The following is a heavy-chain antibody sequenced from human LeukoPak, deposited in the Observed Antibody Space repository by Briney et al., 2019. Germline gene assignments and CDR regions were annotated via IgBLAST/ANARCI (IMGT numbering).Heavy chain of an antibody. D-gene: IGHD5-24*01. Sequence: GGSLRLSCAASGFTFSDYYVRWIRPAPGKGLERVSYISSSGSTIYYADSVKGRFTISRDNAKNSLYLQMNSLRAEDTAVYYCARGPAGDGYNLWGQGTLVTVSS. CDR3: ARGPAGDGYNL. V-gene: IGHV3-11*01. J-gene: IGHJ5*02. CDR2: ISSSGSTI. CDR1: GFTFSDYY.